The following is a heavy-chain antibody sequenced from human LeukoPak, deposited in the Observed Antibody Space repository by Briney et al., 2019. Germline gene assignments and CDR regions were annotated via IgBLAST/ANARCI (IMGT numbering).Heavy chain of an antibody. V-gene: IGHV3-23*01. CDR2: ISESGGTT. Sequence: GGSLRLSRVASGFTFRIHAMNWVRQAPGKGLEWVSGISESGGTTKYTDSVKGRFTISRDNSKNTVYLQMNSLRVGDTAIYYCARKNDLDNWGQGTLVTVSS. D-gene: IGHD1-1*01. CDR1: GFTFRIHA. J-gene: IGHJ4*02. CDR3: ARKNDLDN.